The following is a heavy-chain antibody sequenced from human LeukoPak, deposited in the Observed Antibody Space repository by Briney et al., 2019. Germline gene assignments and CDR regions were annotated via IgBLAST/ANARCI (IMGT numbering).Heavy chain of an antibody. J-gene: IGHJ5*02. CDR2: IYMTGST. Sequence: SETLSLTCTVSGGSISGHYWSWIRQPAGKGLEWIGRIYMTGSTNYNPSLKSRVTMSVDMSKNQFSLKLSSVTAADTAVYFCARVALFGSGSYYWFDPWGPGTLVTVSS. CDR1: GGSISGHY. CDR3: ARVALFGSGSYYWFDP. D-gene: IGHD3-10*01. V-gene: IGHV4-4*07.